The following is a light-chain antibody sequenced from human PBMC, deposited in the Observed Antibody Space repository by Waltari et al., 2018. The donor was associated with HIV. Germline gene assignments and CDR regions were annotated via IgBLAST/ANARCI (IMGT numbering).Light chain of an antibody. Sequence: QAVVTQEPSLTVSPGGTVTLTCGSSTGAVTSGHYPYWFQQKPGQAPGTLIYDTSNKHSWTPARFSGSLLGGKAALTLAGSQPEDEAEYYCLLSYSGARPVVFGGGTKLTVL. J-gene: IGLJ2*01. CDR1: TGAVTSGHY. CDR3: LLSYSGARPVV. CDR2: DTS. V-gene: IGLV7-46*01.